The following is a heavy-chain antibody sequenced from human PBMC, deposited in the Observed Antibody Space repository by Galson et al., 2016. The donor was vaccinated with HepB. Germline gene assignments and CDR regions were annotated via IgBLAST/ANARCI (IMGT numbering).Heavy chain of an antibody. CDR3: VRTRMGVVRTIFDY. V-gene: IGHV2-70*01. CDR1: GFSFATSGLC. CDR2: INLDDEK. J-gene: IGHJ4*02. Sequence: PALVKPTQTLTLTCTFSGFSFATSGLCVSWIRQPPGKALEWLAFINLDDEKYYSTSLKPRVTISMGTSKTPVVLEMTNMDPLDKVTYYFVRTRMGVVRTIFDYWGQGALVAVSA. D-gene: IGHD3-3*01.